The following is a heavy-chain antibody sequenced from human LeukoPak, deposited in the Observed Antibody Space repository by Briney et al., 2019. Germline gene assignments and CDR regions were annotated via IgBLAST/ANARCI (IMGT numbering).Heavy chain of an antibody. CDR1: GFTFSSYG. V-gene: IGHV3-30*02. Sequence: PGGSLRLSCAASGFTFSSYGMHWVRQAPGKGLEWVAFIRYDGSNKYYADSVKGRFTISRDNSKNTLYLHVNSLRAEDTAVYYCAKDTIQLWYPGAFDIWGQGTMVTVSS. CDR3: AKDTIQLWYPGAFDI. D-gene: IGHD5-18*01. CDR2: IRYDGSNK. J-gene: IGHJ3*02.